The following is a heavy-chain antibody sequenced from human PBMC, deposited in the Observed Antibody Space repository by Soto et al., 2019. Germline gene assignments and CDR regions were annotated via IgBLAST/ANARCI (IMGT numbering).Heavy chain of an antibody. CDR1: GGSISSGDYY. V-gene: IGHV4-30-4*01. CDR2: IYYSGST. Sequence: PSETLSLTCTVSGGSISSGDYYWSWIRQPPGKGLERIGYIYYSGSTYYNPSLKSRVTISVDTSKNQFSLKLSSVTAADTAVYYCARVKVTSYYYDSSGYSALAADAFDIWGQGTMVTVSS. CDR3: ARVKVTSYYYDSSGYSALAADAFDI. D-gene: IGHD3-22*01. J-gene: IGHJ3*02.